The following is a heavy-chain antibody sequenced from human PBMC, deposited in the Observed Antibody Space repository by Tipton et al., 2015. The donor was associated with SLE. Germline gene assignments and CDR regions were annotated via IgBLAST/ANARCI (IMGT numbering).Heavy chain of an antibody. CDR1: GGSISSYY. J-gene: IGHJ2*01. CDR2: IYYSGST. Sequence: TLSLTCTVSGGSISSYYWSWIRQPPGKGLEWIGYIYYSGSTNYNPSPKSRVTMSVDTSKSQFSLNLTSVTAADTAVYYCAGTGDSDWYFDLWGRGTLVTVSS. V-gene: IGHV4-59*08. CDR3: AGTGDSDWYFDL. D-gene: IGHD7-27*01.